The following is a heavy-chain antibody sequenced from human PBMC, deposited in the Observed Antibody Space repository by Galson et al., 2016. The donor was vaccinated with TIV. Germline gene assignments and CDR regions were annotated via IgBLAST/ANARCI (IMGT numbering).Heavy chain of an antibody. CDR1: GYSFTRYF. D-gene: IGHD3-10*01. V-gene: IGHV1-2*02. CDR2: INPKTGAT. Sequence: SVKVSCKASGYSFTRYFMHWVRQAPGQGLEWMGWINPKTGATTYAQEFQGRITMTRDTSASTVYMDLNRLQSDDTAVYYCARSDSYYMYALDVWGQGTTVTVSS. CDR3: ARSDSYYMYALDV. J-gene: IGHJ3*01.